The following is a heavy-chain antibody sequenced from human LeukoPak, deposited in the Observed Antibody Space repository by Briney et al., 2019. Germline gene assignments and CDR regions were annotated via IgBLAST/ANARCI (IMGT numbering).Heavy chain of an antibody. D-gene: IGHD5-18*01. V-gene: IGHV3-49*04. CDR3: KGYSYGYFDY. CDR2: IRSKAYGTTT. CDR1: GFTFGDYA. Sequence: GGSLRLSCTASGFTFGDYAMSWVRQAPGKGLEWVGVIRSKAYGTTTEYSASVKGRFTISRDDSKSIAYLQMNSLKTEDTAVYYCKGYSYGYFDYWGQGTLVTVSS. J-gene: IGHJ4*02.